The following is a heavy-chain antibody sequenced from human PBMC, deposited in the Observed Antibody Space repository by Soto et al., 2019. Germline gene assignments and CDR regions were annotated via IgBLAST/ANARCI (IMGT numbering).Heavy chain of an antibody. V-gene: IGHV3-23*01. CDR2: ISGSGGIT. J-gene: IGHJ3*02. CDR1: GFSFSRYA. Sequence: EVQLLESGGGLVQPGGSLRLSCAASGFSFSRYAMSWVRQAPGKGLEWVSGISGSGGITYYADSVKGRYTISRDNSQDSVYLQMYRLRAEDTAVYFWIVGASWRVDAFDIWGQGTMVTVSS. CDR3: IVGASWRVDAFDI. D-gene: IGHD1-26*01.